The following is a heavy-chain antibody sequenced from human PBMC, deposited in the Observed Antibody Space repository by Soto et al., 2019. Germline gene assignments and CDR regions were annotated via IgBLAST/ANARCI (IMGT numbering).Heavy chain of an antibody. J-gene: IGHJ6*02. CDR3: AKDIGRGYDFWSGYYRHYYGMDV. CDR1: GFTFDDYT. V-gene: IGHV3-43*01. CDR2: ISWDGGST. Sequence: HPGGSLRLSCAASGFTFDDYTMHWVRQAPGKGLEWVSLISWDGGSTYYADSVKGRFTISRDNSKNSLYLQMNSLRTEDTALYYCAKDIGRGYDFWSGYYRHYYGMDVWGQGTTVTVSS. D-gene: IGHD3-3*01.